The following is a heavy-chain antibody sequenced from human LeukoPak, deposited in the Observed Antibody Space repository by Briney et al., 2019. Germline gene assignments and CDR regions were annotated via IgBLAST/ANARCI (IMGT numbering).Heavy chain of an antibody. D-gene: IGHD4-23*01. Sequence: GGSLRLSCAASGFTFSSYGMRWVRQAPGKGLEWVSGIYSGGSTNYADSVKGRFTISRDSPKNTLFLQMHTLRVEDTALYYCARGDFGGNLYYFVHWGQGSLVTVSS. V-gene: IGHV3-23*05. CDR2: IYSGGST. CDR1: GFTFSSYG. CDR3: ARGDFGGNLYYFVH. J-gene: IGHJ4*02.